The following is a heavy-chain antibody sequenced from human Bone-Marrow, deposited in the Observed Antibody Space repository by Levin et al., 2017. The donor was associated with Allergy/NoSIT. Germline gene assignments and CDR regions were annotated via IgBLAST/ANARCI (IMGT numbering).Heavy chain of an antibody. D-gene: IGHD6-19*01. CDR3: ARDRRSSGWYDYYYYGMDV. J-gene: IGHJ6*02. Sequence: PGGSLRLSCAASGFTFSSYSMNWVRQAPGKGLEWVSSISSSSSYIYYADSVKGRFTISRDNAKNSLYLQMNSLRAEDTAVYYCARDRRSSGWYDYYYYGMDVWGQGTTVTVSS. V-gene: IGHV3-21*01. CDR2: ISSSSSYI. CDR1: GFTFSSYS.